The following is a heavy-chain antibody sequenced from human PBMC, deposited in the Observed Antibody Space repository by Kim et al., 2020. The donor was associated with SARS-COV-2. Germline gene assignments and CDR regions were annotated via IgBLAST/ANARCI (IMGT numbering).Heavy chain of an antibody. Sequence: SETLSLTCAVSGGSISSSNWWSWVRQPPGKGLEWIREIYHSGSTNYNPSLKSRVTISVDKSKNQFSLKLSSVTAADTAVYYCARCPGYSSSWYECYFDYWGQGTLVTVSS. J-gene: IGHJ4*02. V-gene: IGHV4-4*02. CDR1: GGSISSSNW. CDR2: IYHSGST. CDR3: ARCPGYSSSWYECYFDY. D-gene: IGHD6-13*01.